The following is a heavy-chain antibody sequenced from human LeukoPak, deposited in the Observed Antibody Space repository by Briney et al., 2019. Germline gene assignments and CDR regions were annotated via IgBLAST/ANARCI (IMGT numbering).Heavy chain of an antibody. CDR2: IYSGGST. D-gene: IGHD4-17*01. CDR1: EFXVNSNY. Sequence: GGSLRLSCAASEFXVNSNYIIWVRQAPGKGLEWVSLIYSGGSTYNADSVKDRFTISRDNSKNTVYLQMNSLRAEDTAVYYCASRTTVTDADGFDIWGQGTMVTVSS. J-gene: IGHJ3*02. V-gene: IGHV3-66*01. CDR3: ASRTTVTDADGFDI.